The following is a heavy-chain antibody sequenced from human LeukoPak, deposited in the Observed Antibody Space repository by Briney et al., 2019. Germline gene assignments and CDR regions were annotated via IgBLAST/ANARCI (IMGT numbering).Heavy chain of an antibody. V-gene: IGHV4-34*01. D-gene: IGHD6-6*01. CDR1: GGSFSGYY. CDR2: INHSGST. Sequence: SETLSLTCAVYGGSFSGYYWSWVRQPPGKGLEWIGEINHSGSTNYNPSLKSRVTISVDTSKNQFSLKLSSVTAADTAVYYCARGRTPARDYWGQGTLVTVSS. CDR3: ARGRTPARDY. J-gene: IGHJ4*02.